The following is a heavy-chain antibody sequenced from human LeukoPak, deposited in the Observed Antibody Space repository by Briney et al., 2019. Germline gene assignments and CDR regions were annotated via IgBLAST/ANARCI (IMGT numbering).Heavy chain of an antibody. J-gene: IGHJ4*02. CDR3: AKSGRRGYSYGHRFKYYFDY. CDR1: GFTFSSYG. V-gene: IGHV3-30*18. CDR2: ISYDGSNK. D-gene: IGHD5-18*01. Sequence: GGSLRLSCAASGFTFSSYGMHWVRQAPGKELEWVAVISYDGSNKYYADSVKGRFTISRDNSKNTLYLQMNSLRAEDTAVYYCAKSGRRGYSYGHRFKYYFDYWGQGTLVTVSS.